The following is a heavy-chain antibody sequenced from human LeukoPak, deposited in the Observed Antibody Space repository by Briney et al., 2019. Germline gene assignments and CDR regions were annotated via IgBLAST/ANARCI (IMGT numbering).Heavy chain of an antibody. V-gene: IGHV3-7*01. CDR2: IKQDGSEK. Sequence: GGSLRLSCAASGFTVSSNYMSWVRQAPGKGLEWVANIKQDGSEKYYVDSVKGRFTISRDNAKNSLYLQMNSLRAEDTAVYYCARVWWKGAFDIWGQGTMVTVSS. CDR1: GFTVSSNY. J-gene: IGHJ3*02. D-gene: IGHD4/OR15-4a*01. CDR3: ARVWWKGAFDI.